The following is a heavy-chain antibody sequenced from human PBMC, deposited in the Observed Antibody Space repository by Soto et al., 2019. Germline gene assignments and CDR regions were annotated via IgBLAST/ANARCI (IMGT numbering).Heavy chain of an antibody. CDR1: GGSISSYY. CDR3: ARVGLGQRKINYYYYYMDV. V-gene: IGHV4-59*08. D-gene: IGHD1-1*01. CDR2: IYYSGST. J-gene: IGHJ6*03. Sequence: SETLSLTCTVSGGSISSYYWSWIRQPPGKGLEWIGYIYYSGSTNYNPSLKSRVTISVDTSKNQFSLKLSSVTAADTAVYYCARVGLGQRKINYYYYYMDVWGKGTTVTVSS.